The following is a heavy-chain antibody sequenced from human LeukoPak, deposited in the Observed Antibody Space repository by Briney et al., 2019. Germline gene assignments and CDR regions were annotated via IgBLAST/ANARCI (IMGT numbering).Heavy chain of an antibody. Sequence: GRSLRLSCAASGFTFSSYAMHWVRQAPGKGLEWVAIINQDGSGKYYVDSVKGRFTISRDNAKNSLYLQMSSLRAEDTAVYYCARGGHRQKEFWGQGTLVTVSS. CDR2: INQDGSGK. V-gene: IGHV3-7*01. J-gene: IGHJ4*02. CDR3: ARGGHRQKEF. D-gene: IGHD3-10*01. CDR1: GFTFSSYA.